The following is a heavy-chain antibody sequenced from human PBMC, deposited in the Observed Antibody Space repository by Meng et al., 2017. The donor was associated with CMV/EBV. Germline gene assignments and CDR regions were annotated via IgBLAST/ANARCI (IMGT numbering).Heavy chain of an antibody. Sequence: SGYTFTGYYMHWVRQAPGQGLEWMGWINPNSGGTNYAQKFQGRVTMTRDTSISTAYMELSRLRSDDTAVCYCARSFCGGDCYATFDYWGQGTLVTVSS. CDR3: ARSFCGGDCYATFDY. J-gene: IGHJ4*02. D-gene: IGHD2-21*01. V-gene: IGHV1-2*02. CDR2: INPNSGGT. CDR1: GYTFTGYY.